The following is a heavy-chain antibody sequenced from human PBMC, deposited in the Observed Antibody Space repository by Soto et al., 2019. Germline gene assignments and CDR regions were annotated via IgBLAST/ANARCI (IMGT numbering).Heavy chain of an antibody. J-gene: IGHJ1*01. V-gene: IGHV4-39*01. Sequence: SETLSLTCTVSGGSISSSSYYWGWIRQPPGKGLEWIGSIYYSGSTYYNPSLKSRVTISVDTSKNQFSLKLSSVTAADPVVYYCARLCYVCGVSCYSGRHSVYRRREYFQHWGQGTLVTVSS. D-gene: IGHD2-15*01. CDR1: GGSISSSSYY. CDR2: IYYSGST. CDR3: ARLCYVCGVSCYSGRHSVYRRREYFQH.